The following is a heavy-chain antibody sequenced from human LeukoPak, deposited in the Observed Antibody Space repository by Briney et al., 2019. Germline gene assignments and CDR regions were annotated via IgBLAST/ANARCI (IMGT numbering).Heavy chain of an antibody. Sequence: GESLKISCXGSGYSFTSYWIGWVRQMAGKGLEWMRIIYPGDSDTRYSPSFQGQVTISADKFISTAYLQWSSLKASDTAMYYCARHYYDSSGHPNFDYWGQGTLVTVSS. CDR3: ARHYYDSSGHPNFDY. CDR1: GYSFTSYW. D-gene: IGHD3-22*01. CDR2: IYPGDSDT. J-gene: IGHJ4*02. V-gene: IGHV5-51*01.